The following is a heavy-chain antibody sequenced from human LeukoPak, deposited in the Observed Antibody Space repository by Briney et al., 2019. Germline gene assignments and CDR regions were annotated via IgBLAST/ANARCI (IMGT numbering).Heavy chain of an antibody. Sequence: ASVKVSCKASGYTFTSYNINWVRQATGQGLEWMGWMNPNSGNTGYAQKFQGRVTMTRNTSISTAYMELSSLRSEDTAVYYCARSYYDSSGYYQTFDPWGQGTLVTVSS. CDR1: GYTFTSYN. V-gene: IGHV1-8*01. CDR3: ARSYYDSSGYYQTFDP. D-gene: IGHD3-22*01. J-gene: IGHJ5*02. CDR2: MNPNSGNT.